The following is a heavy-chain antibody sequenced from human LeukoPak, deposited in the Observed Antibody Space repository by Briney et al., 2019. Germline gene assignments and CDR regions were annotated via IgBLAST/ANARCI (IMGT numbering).Heavy chain of an antibody. CDR2: INHSGST. D-gene: IGHD2-2*01. CDR1: GGSFSGYY. CDR3: ARGRHCSSTSCYYFDY. Sequence: SETLSLTCAVYGGSFSGYYWSWIRQPPGKGLEWIGEINHSGSTNYNPSLKSRVTISVDTSKNQFSLKLSSVTAADTAVYYCARGRHCSSTSCYYFDYWGQGTLVTVSS. J-gene: IGHJ4*02. V-gene: IGHV4-34*01.